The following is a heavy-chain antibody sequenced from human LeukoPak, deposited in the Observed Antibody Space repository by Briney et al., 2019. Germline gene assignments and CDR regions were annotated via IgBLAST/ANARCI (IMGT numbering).Heavy chain of an antibody. J-gene: IGHJ2*01. Sequence: GGSLRLSCAASGFTFSSYWMSWVRQAPGRGLEWVANIKQDGSETYYVDSVKGRFTISRDNAKNSLYLRINSLRAEDTAVYYCARKGWYSDLWGRGTLVSVSS. CDR3: ARKGWYSDL. CDR2: IKQDGSET. V-gene: IGHV3-7*01. CDR1: GFTFSSYW.